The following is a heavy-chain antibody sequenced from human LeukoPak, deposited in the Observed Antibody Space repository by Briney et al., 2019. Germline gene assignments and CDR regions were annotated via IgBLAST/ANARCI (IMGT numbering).Heavy chain of an antibody. CDR2: ISAYNGNT. V-gene: IGHV1-18*01. J-gene: IGHJ4*02. CDR1: GYTFTSYG. CDR3: ARAWRSVTMVRGVIPGAPLHDY. Sequence: GASVKVSCKASGYTFTSYGISWVRQAPGQGLEWMGWISAYNGNTNYAQKLQGRVTMTTDTSTSTAYMELRSLRSDDTAVYYCARAWRSVTMVRGVIPGAPLHDYWGQGTLVTVSS. D-gene: IGHD3-10*01.